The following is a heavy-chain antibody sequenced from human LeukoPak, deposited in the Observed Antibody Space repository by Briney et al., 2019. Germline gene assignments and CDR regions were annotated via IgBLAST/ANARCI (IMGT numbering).Heavy chain of an antibody. CDR3: ARDMGGPDNY. V-gene: IGHV4-59*11. D-gene: IGHD3-16*01. J-gene: IGHJ4*02. Sequence: SETLSLTCTVSGGSISSHYCRWIRQPPGKGLEWIGFIYYSGSTDYNPSLKSRVTISVDTSRNQFSLKLSSVTAADTAVYYCARDMGGPDNYWGQGTLVTVSS. CDR1: GGSISSHY. CDR2: IYYSGST.